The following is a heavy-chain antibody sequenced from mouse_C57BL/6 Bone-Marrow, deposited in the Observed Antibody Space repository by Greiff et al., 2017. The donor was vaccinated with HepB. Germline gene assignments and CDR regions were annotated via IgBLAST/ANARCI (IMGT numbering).Heavy chain of an antibody. Sequence: VQLQQSGPELVKPGASVKIPCKASGYTFTDYNMAWVKQSHGKSLEWIGDINPNNGGTIYNQKFKGKATLTVDKSSSTAYMELRSLTSEDTAVYYCAREGDSPRFAMDYWGQGTSVTVSS. CDR1: GYTFTDYN. CDR2: INPNNGGT. V-gene: IGHV1-18*01. J-gene: IGHJ4*01. CDR3: AREGDSPRFAMDY.